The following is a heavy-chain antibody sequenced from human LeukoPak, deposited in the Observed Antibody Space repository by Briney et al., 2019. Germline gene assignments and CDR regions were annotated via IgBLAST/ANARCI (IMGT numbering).Heavy chain of an antibody. CDR3: ARSITVVRVDAFDI. V-gene: IGHV1-8*01. CDR2: MNPNSGNT. CDR1: GYTFTSYD. Sequence: PGASVKVSCKASGYTFTSYDINWVRQATGQGLEWMGWMNPNSGNTGYAQKFQGRVTMTRNTSISTAYMELSSLRSEDTAVYYCARSITVVRVDAFDIWGQGTMVTVSS. D-gene: IGHD3-10*01. J-gene: IGHJ3*02.